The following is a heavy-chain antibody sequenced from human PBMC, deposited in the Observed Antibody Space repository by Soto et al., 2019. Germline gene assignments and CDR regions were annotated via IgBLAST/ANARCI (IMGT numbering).Heavy chain of an antibody. CDR2: ISYDGSNK. D-gene: IGHD3-10*01. J-gene: IGHJ6*02. CDR1: GVNFSTYA. Sequence: PGGSLRLSWAASGVNFSTYAMHWVRQAPGKGLEWVAVISYDGSNKYYADSVKGRFTISRDNSKNTLYLQMNSLRAEDTAVYYCANVLLWFGELSGRNYYYYYGMDVWGQGTTVTVSS. V-gene: IGHV3-30-3*01. CDR3: ANVLLWFGELSGRNYYYYYGMDV.